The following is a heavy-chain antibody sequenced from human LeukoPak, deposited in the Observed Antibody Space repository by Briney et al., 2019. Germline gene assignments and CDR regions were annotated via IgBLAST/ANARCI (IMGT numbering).Heavy chain of an antibody. D-gene: IGHD3-22*01. V-gene: IGHV3-33*06. Sequence: GGSLRLSCAASGFTFSSYGMHWVRQAPGKGLERVAVIWYDGSNKYYADSVKGRFTISRDNSKNTLYLQMNSLRAEDTAVYYCAKYGFNYYDSSGYYYFDYWGQGTLVTVSS. CDR1: GFTFSSYG. J-gene: IGHJ4*02. CDR3: AKYGFNYYDSSGYYYFDY. CDR2: IWYDGSNK.